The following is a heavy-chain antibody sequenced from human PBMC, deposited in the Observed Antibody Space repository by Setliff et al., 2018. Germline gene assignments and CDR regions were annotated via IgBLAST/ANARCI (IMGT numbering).Heavy chain of an antibody. D-gene: IGHD3-3*01. CDR1: GDSIGSRRSY. CDR2: IYTSWST. CDR3: ARMSGFQYMDV. Sequence: SETLSLTCTVSGDSIGSRRSYWGWFQQPAGKGLEWIGQIYTSWSTNYNPSLKSRVTISLDTSKNQFSLSLSSVTAADTAVYYCARMSGFQYMDVWGKGTTVTVSS. J-gene: IGHJ6*03. V-gene: IGHV4-61*09.